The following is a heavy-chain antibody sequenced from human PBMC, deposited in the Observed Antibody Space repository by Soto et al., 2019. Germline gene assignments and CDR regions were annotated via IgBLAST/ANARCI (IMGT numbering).Heavy chain of an antibody. CDR2: IYPRDSDT. Sequence: GQSLKISCKGSGYSFSSYWIGRVRQLPGKGLAWMGLIYPRDSDTRYSPAFQGQVTISADKSISTAYLQWSSLRASDTAMYYRVRPPDNWNPFNYWGLGTQVTVSS. D-gene: IGHD1-20*01. J-gene: IGHJ4*02. CDR1: GYSFSSYW. V-gene: IGHV5-51*01. CDR3: VRPPDNWNPFNY.